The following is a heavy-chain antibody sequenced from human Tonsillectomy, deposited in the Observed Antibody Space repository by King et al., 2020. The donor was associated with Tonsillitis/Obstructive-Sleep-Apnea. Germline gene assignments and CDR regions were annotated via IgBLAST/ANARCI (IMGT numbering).Heavy chain of an antibody. CDR2: IKEDGSEK. CDR3: VRDRRPFRQTTWYDAFDI. Sequence: VQLVESGGGLVQPGGSLRLSCAASGFTFNSDWMTWVRQAPGKGLEWVANIKEDGSEKNYVDSVKGRFTISRDNTKNSLYLQMNTLRAEDTAVYYCVRDRRPFRQTTWYDAFDIWGQGTMVTVSS. CDR1: GFTFNSDW. J-gene: IGHJ3*02. D-gene: IGHD6-13*01. V-gene: IGHV3-7*01.